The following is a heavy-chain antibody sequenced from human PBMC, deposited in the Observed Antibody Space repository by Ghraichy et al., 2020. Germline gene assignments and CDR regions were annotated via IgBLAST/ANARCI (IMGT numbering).Heavy chain of an antibody. Sequence: ASVKVSCKASGYTFTGYYMHWVRQAPGQGLEWMGWINPNSGGTNYAQKFQGWVTMTRDTSISTAYMELSRLRSDDTAVYYCARGKGKYSSSWTHFDYWGQGTLVTVSS. V-gene: IGHV1-2*04. D-gene: IGHD6-13*01. CDR3: ARGKGKYSSSWTHFDY. CDR1: GYTFTGYY. J-gene: IGHJ4*02. CDR2: INPNSGGT.